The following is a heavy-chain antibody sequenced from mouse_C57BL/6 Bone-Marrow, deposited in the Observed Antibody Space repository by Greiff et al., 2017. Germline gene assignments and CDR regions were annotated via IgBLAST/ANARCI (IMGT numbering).Heavy chain of an antibody. Sequence: EVKLMESGGGLVQPGGSLKLSCAASGFTFSDYGMAWVRQAPRMGPAWVAFISNLAYSIYYADTVTGRFTISRENAKNTLYLEMSSLRSEDTAMYYCARHGSSFWYFDVWGTGTTVTVSS. J-gene: IGHJ1*03. V-gene: IGHV5-15*01. D-gene: IGHD1-1*01. CDR2: ISNLAYSI. CDR1: GFTFSDYG. CDR3: ARHGSSFWYFDV.